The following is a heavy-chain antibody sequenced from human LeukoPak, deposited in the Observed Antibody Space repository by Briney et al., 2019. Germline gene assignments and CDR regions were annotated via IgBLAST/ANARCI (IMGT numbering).Heavy chain of an antibody. J-gene: IGHJ4*02. Sequence: GRSLRLSCAASGLTFSSYAMSWVRQAPGKGLEWGSAISGSSGHTYYADSVKGRFTISRDNSKNTLYLQMNSLRAEDTAVYYCAKVGFSEMEWLLYSDHWGQGTLVTVSS. CDR2: ISGSSGHT. CDR3: AKVGFSEMEWLLYSDH. D-gene: IGHD3-3*01. V-gene: IGHV3-23*01. CDR1: GLTFSSYA.